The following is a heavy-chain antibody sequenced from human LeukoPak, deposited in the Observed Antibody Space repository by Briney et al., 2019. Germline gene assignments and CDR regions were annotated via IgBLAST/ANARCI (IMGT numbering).Heavy chain of an antibody. Sequence: ASVKVSCKASGYSFTSYGIRWVRQAPGQGLQWMGWISPYNGNTNYAQKLQDRVTMTTDTSTSTAYLELRSLRSDDTAVYYCARVLYDYVWGTFTSDFDSWGQGTLVTVSS. V-gene: IGHV1-18*01. J-gene: IGHJ4*02. CDR3: ARVLYDYVWGTFTSDFDS. D-gene: IGHD3-16*01. CDR1: GYSFTSYG. CDR2: ISPYNGNT.